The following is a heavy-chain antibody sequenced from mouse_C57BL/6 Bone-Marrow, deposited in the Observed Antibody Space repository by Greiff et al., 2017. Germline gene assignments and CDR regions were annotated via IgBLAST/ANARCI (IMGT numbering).Heavy chain of an antibody. CDR1: GYTFTSYW. CDR3: ARGNGSSLYAMDY. D-gene: IGHD1-1*01. V-gene: IGHV1-72*01. J-gene: IGHJ4*01. Sequence: QVQLQQPGAELVKPGASVKLSCKASGYTFTSYWMHWVKQRPGRGLEWIGRIDPNSGGTKYNEKFKSKATLTVDKPSSTAYMQLSILTSEDSAVYYCARGNGSSLYAMDYWGQGTSVTVSS. CDR2: IDPNSGGT.